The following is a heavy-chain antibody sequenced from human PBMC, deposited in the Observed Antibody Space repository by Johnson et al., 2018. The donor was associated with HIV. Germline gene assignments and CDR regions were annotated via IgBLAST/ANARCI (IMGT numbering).Heavy chain of an antibody. CDR1: GFTFSSYA. CDR2: ISYDGSNK. J-gene: IGHJ3*02. Sequence: QVQLVESGGGVVQPGRSLRLSCAASGFTFSSYAMHWVRQAPGKGLEWVAVISYDGSNKYYADSVKGRFTISRDNSKNTLHLQMNSLRVEDTAVYYCAREWGMITFGGVIPRNAFDIWGQGTMVTVSS. CDR3: AREWGMITFGGVIPRNAFDI. V-gene: IGHV3-30-3*01. D-gene: IGHD3-16*01.